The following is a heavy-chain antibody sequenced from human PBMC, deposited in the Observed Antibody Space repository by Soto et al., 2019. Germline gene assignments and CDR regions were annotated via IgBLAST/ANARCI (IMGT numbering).Heavy chain of an antibody. Sequence: QVQLQESGPGLVKPSETLSLTCTVSGGSVSSGSYYWSWIRQPPGKGLEWIGYTYYGGGTKYNPSLRSRVPISVHTSKNQFSLKLSSVTTADTAEYYCARSDCISTSCYSWYNWFDPWGQGTLVTVSS. V-gene: IGHV4-61*01. CDR3: ARSDCISTSCYSWYNWFDP. CDR2: TYYGGGT. D-gene: IGHD2-2*01. J-gene: IGHJ5*02. CDR1: GGSVSSGSYY.